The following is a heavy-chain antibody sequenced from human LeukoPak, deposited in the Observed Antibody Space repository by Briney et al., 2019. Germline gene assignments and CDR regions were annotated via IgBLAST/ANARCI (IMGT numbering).Heavy chain of an antibody. CDR2: IRYDGTNK. V-gene: IGHV3-30*02. Sequence: GGSLRLSCAAAGFSFISSGMHWVRQAPGKGLEWVAFIRYDGTNKYYADSVKGRFTISRDNSKNTLYLQMNSLRAEDTAVYYCARDLGSGNRGDAFDIWGQGTMVTVSS. D-gene: IGHD3-10*01. CDR3: ARDLGSGNRGDAFDI. CDR1: GFSFISSG. J-gene: IGHJ3*02.